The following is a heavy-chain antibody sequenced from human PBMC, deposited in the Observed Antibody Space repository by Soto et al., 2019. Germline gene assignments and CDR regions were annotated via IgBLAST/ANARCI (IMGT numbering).Heavy chain of an antibody. J-gene: IGHJ5*02. D-gene: IGHD1-26*01. V-gene: IGHV3-30-3*01. CDR2: ISYDGSNK. CDR3: ARALSGGGATYIPWFDP. CDR1: GFTFSSYA. Sequence: PGGSLRLSCAASGFTFSSYAMHWVRQAPGKGLEWVAVISYDGSNKYYADSVKGRFTISRDNSKNTLYLQMNSLRAEDTAVYYCARALSGGGATYIPWFDPWGQGTLVTVSS.